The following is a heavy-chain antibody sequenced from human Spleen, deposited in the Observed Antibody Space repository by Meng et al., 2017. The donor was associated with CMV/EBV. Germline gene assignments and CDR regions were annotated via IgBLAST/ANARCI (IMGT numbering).Heavy chain of an antibody. V-gene: IGHV4-34*01. CDR1: GGSFSGYY. CDR2: IHPSGST. CDR3: ARGGDSAKVGNY. J-gene: IGHJ4*02. Sequence: TCDVYGGSFSGYYWSWIRQPPGKGLEWIGEIHPSGSTNYNPSLKSRVIISIDTSKNQFSLRLSSVTAADTAVYYCARGGDSAKVGNYWGQGTLVTVSS. D-gene: IGHD5-18*01.